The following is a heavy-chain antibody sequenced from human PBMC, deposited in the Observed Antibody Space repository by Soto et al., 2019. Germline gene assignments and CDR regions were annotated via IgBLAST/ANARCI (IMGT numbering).Heavy chain of an antibody. D-gene: IGHD3-16*02. CDR3: ARLYVWGSYRYFDY. Sequence: SETLSLTCTVSGGSISSYYWSWIRQPPGKGLEWIGYIYYSWSTNYNPSLKSRVTISVDTSKNQFSLKLSSVTAADTAVYYCARLYVWGSYRYFDYWGQGTLVTVSS. V-gene: IGHV4-59*01. CDR2: IYYSWST. CDR1: GGSISSYY. J-gene: IGHJ4*02.